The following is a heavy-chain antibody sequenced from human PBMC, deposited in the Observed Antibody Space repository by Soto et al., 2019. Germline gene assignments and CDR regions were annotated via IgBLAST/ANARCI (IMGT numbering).Heavy chain of an antibody. CDR2: IYYSGST. D-gene: IGHD3-10*01. CDR1: GGSISSSSYY. V-gene: IGHV4-39*01. Sequence: SETLSLTCTVSGGSISSSSYYWGWIRQPPGKGLEWIGSIYYSGSTYYNPSLKSRVTISVDTSKNQFSLKLSSVTAADTAVYYCAIHFLSVVRGVGSYYYYYGMDVWGQGTTVTVSS. CDR3: AIHFLSVVRGVGSYYYYYGMDV. J-gene: IGHJ6*02.